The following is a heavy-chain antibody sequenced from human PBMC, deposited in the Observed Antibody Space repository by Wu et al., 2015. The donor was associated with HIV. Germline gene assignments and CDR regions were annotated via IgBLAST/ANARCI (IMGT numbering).Heavy chain of an antibody. Sequence: QVQLVQSGAEVKKPGSSVKVSCKASGGTFSSYAISWVRQAPGQGLEWMGGIIPIFGTANYAQKFQGRVTITTDESTSTAYMGLSSLRSEDTAVYYCAREWVAYCSGGSCYGLDYWGQGTLVTVSS. CDR1: GGTFSSYA. CDR2: IIPIFGTA. V-gene: IGHV1-69*01. J-gene: IGHJ4*02. CDR3: AREWVAYCSGGSCYGLDY. D-gene: IGHD2-15*01.